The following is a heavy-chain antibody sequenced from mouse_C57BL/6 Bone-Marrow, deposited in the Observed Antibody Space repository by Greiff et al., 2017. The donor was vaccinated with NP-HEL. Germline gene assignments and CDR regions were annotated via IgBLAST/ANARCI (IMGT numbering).Heavy chain of an antibody. J-gene: IGHJ4*01. Sequence: EVQLVESGAELVRPGASVKLSCTASGFNIKDDYMHWVKQRPEQGLEWIGWIDPENGDTEYASKFQGKATITADTSSNTAYLQLSSLTSEDTAVYYCTAHYYGSSSYAMDYWGQGTSVTVSS. CDR3: TAHYYGSSSYAMDY. D-gene: IGHD1-1*01. CDR2: IDPENGDT. CDR1: GFNIKDDY. V-gene: IGHV14-4*01.